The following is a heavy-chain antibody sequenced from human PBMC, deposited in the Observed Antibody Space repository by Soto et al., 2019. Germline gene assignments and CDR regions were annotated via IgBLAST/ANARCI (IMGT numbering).Heavy chain of an antibody. CDR3: ARHGGIQLWFFDWFDP. D-gene: IGHD5-18*01. J-gene: IGHJ5*02. V-gene: IGHV4-39*01. CDR1: GGSISSSSYY. Sequence: SETLSLTCTVSGGSISSSSYYWGWIRQPPGKGLEWIGSIYYSGSTYYDPSLKSRVTISVDTSKNQFSLKLSSVTAADTAVYYCARHGGIQLWFFDWFDPWGQGTLVTVSS. CDR2: IYYSGST.